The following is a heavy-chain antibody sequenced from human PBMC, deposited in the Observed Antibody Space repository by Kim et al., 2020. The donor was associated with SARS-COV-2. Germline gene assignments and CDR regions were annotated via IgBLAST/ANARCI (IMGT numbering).Heavy chain of an antibody. V-gene: IGHV3-15*01. J-gene: IGHJ4*02. CDR1: GFTFTNAW. D-gene: IGHD3-10*01. Sequence: GGSLRLSCAASGFTFTNAWMNWVRQAPGKGLEWVGRIKSRADTGAADYAPLVKGRVTISREDTRNTLYLQMNSLTTEDTAVYCCTTDPMYGSVSYHPPRIGYWGLGILVIVSS. CDR3: TTDPMYGSVSYHPPRIGY. CDR2: IKSRADTGAA.